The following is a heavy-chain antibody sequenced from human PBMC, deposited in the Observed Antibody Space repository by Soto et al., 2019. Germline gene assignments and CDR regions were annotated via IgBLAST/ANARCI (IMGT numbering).Heavy chain of an antibody. V-gene: IGHV4-34*01. Sequence: SETLSLTCAVYGGSFSGYYWSWIRQPPGKGLEWIGEINHSGSTNYNPSLKSRVTISVDTSKNQFSLKLSSVTAADTAVYYCASRYPYYDFWSGYSHFDYWGQGTLVTVSS. CDR1: GGSFSGYY. CDR2: INHSGST. CDR3: ASRYPYYDFWSGYSHFDY. D-gene: IGHD3-3*01. J-gene: IGHJ4*02.